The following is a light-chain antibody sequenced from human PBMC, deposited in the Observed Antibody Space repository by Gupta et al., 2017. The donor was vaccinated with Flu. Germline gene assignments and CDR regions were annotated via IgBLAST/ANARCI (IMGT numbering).Light chain of an antibody. Sequence: QFVLTQPPSVSGAPGQRVTISCTGSTSNRGAGYDVHWYQQVPGRAPKRLIFGNNNRPSGVADRFSGSKSGTSASLAIAGLQAEDEADYYCQSYDNSLSGSKVFGGGTKLTGL. J-gene: IGLJ3*02. CDR1: TSNRGAGYD. V-gene: IGLV1-40*01. CDR2: GNN. CDR3: QSYDNSLSGSKV.